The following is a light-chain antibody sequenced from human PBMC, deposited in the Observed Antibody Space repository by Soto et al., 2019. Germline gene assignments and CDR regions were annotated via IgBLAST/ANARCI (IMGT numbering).Light chain of an antibody. CDR3: SSYTSSSTLYV. CDR2: EVN. V-gene: IGLV2-14*01. Sequence: QSALTQPASVSGSPGQSITISCGGTSSDVGAYIYVSWYQQFPGKAPKLIIYEVNNRPSGVSNRFSGSKSGNTASLTISGLQAEDEADYYCSSYTSSSTLYVFGTGTKVTVL. CDR1: SSDVGAYIY. J-gene: IGLJ1*01.